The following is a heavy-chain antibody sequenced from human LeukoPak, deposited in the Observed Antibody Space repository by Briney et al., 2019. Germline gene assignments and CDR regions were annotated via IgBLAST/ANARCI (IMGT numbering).Heavy chain of an antibody. J-gene: IGHJ4*02. CDR3: ARGYYGSGSYYGKKFDY. Sequence: GGSPRLSCAASGFTFSDFGMSWVRQAPGKGLEWVSVIYSGGSTYYADSVKGRFTISRDNSKNTLYLQMNSLRAEDTAVYYCARGYYGSGSYYGKKFDYWGQGTLVTVSS. D-gene: IGHD3-10*01. V-gene: IGHV3-66*01. CDR1: GFTFSDFG. CDR2: IYSGGST.